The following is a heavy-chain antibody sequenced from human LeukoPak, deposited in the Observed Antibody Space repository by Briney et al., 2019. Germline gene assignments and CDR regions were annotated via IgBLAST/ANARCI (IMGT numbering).Heavy chain of an antibody. V-gene: IGHV4-38-2*02. CDR2: IYRNGST. D-gene: IGHD1-26*01. J-gene: IGHJ4*02. CDR1: HYSISSGYY. Sequence: PSETLSLTCTVSHYSISSGYYWGWIRQPPGKGLEWIGTIYRNGSTYFNPSLKSRVTISVDTSKNQFSLKLSSVIAADTAVYYCARHLRSTRRSGSYGTTGTHFDYWGQGTLVTVSS. CDR3: ARHLRSTRRSGSYGTTGTHFDY.